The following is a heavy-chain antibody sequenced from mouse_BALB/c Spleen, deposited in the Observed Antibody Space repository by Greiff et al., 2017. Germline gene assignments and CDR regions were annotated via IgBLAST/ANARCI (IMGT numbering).Heavy chain of an antibody. D-gene: IGHD1-1*01. CDR3: ASPVYYDYAMDY. J-gene: IGHJ4*01. Sequence: EVHLVESGGGLVKPGGSLKLSCAASGFAFSSYDMSWVRQTPEKRLEWVAYISSGGGSTYYPDTVKGRFTISRDNAKNTLYLQMSSLKSEDTAMYYCASPVYYDYAMDYWGQGTSVTVSS. CDR1: GFAFSSYD. V-gene: IGHV5-12-1*01. CDR2: ISSGGGST.